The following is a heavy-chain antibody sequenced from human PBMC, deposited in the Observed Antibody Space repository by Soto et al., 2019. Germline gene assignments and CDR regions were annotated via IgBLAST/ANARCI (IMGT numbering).Heavy chain of an antibody. V-gene: IGHV4-39*01. Sequence: PSETLSLTCSVSGASIYNGGDFWSWIRQSPGKGLEWIGSINYSGNTYYNPSLTGRVTISVDTSQSQFSMKLTSMTAADTAVYFCVRLPGYCSGTSCYGYYVMDVWGQGTTVTVSS. CDR3: VRLPGYCSGTSCYGYYVMDV. D-gene: IGHD2-2*01. J-gene: IGHJ6*02. CDR1: GASIYNGGDF. CDR2: INYSGNT.